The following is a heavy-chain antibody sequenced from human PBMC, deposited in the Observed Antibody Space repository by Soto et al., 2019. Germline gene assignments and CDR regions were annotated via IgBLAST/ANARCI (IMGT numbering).Heavy chain of an antibody. Sequence: GGSLRLSCAASGFTFSNYAMSWVRQAPGKGLEWVSGISSSGERTYYAESVEGRFTISRDNAKNTLYLQMNSLRAEDTAVYYCVSVVEGAYRGYFHHWGQGTLVTVSS. D-gene: IGHD2-15*01. CDR2: ISSSGERT. J-gene: IGHJ1*01. CDR3: VSVVEGAYRGYFHH. V-gene: IGHV3-23*01. CDR1: GFTFSNYA.